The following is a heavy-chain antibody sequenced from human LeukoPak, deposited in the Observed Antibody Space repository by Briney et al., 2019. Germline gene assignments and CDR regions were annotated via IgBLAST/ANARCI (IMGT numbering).Heavy chain of an antibody. CDR1: GGSISSYY. CDR3: ARDTMVRGVSRYYYYMDV. Sequence: PSETLSLTCTVSGGSISSYYWSWIRQPPGKGLEWIGYIYCSGSTNYNPSLKSRVTISVDTSKNQFSLKLSPVTAADTAVYYCARDTMVRGVSRYYYYMDVWGKGTTVTVSS. D-gene: IGHD3-10*01. V-gene: IGHV4-59*01. CDR2: IYCSGST. J-gene: IGHJ6*03.